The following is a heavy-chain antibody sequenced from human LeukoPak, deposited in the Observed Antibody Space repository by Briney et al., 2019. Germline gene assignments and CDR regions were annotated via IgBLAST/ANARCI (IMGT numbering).Heavy chain of an antibody. V-gene: IGHV3-53*01. CDR2: IYGGGTT. D-gene: IGHD4-17*01. Sequence: GGSLRLSCVAAGFTFSNNYMSWVRQAPGKGREWVSIIYGGGTTYYADSVKGRFTISSDSSKNTVYLQMNSLRAEDTAVYYCARGPNYGDYGGQWGQGTLVTVSS. CDR1: GFTFSNNY. CDR3: ARGPNYGDYGGQ. J-gene: IGHJ4*02.